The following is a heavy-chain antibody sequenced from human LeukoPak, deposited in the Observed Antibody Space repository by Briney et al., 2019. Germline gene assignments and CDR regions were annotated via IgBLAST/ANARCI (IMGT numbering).Heavy chain of an antibody. CDR2: ISSSSSTI. V-gene: IGHV3-48*01. CDR3: ARDPPSGWYGATFDY. J-gene: IGHJ4*02. Sequence: PGGSLRLSCAASGFTFSSYAMNWVRQAPGKGLEWVSYISSSSSTIYYADSVKGRFTISRDNAKNSLYLQMNSLRAEDTAVYYCARDPPSGWYGATFDYWGQGTLVTVSS. CDR1: GFTFSSYA. D-gene: IGHD6-19*01.